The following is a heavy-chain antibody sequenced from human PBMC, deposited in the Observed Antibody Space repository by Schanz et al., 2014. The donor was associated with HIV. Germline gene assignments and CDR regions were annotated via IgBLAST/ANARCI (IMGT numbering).Heavy chain of an antibody. CDR2: ISGSGGGT. D-gene: IGHD5-18*01. V-gene: IGHV3-23*01. CDR1: GFTFNNYA. Sequence: VQLLEAGGGLVQPGGSLRLSCAASGFTFNNYAMDWVRQTPGKGLEWVSAISGSGGGTYYADSVKGRFTISRDNSKNTLYLHMNSLGAEDTALYYCAKASGNSYGTRYFDYWGQGTLVTVSP. CDR3: AKASGNSYGTRYFDY. J-gene: IGHJ4*02.